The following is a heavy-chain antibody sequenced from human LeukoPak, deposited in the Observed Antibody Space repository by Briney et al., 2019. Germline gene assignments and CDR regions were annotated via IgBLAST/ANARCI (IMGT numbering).Heavy chain of an antibody. V-gene: IGHV3-23*01. D-gene: IGHD5-12*01. J-gene: IGHJ4*03. CDR1: GFTFSSYA. Sequence: SGGSLRLSCAASGFTFSSYAMSWVRQAPGKGLEWVSAISGSGGSTYYADSVKGRFTISRDNSKNTLYLQMNSLRAEDTAVYYCAKDLAVATPGWNDYWGQGTTVTVSS. CDR2: ISGSGGST. CDR3: AKDLAVATPGWNDY.